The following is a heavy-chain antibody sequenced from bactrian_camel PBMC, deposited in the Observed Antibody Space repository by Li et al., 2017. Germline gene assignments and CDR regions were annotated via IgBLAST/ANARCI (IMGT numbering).Heavy chain of an antibody. CDR3: VRDALWLARYYSTNDWAY. CDR1: GLTFSSYA. CDR2: INSGGGST. D-gene: IGHD4*01. V-gene: IGHV3S40*01. J-gene: IGHJ4*01. Sequence: VQLVESGGGLVQPGGSLRLSCAASGLTFSSYAMSWVRQAPGRGLEWVSAINSGGGSTYYADSVKGRFTISRDAAKNTVYLQMNSLKPEDTAVHYCVRDALWLARYYSTNDWAYWGQGTQVTVS.